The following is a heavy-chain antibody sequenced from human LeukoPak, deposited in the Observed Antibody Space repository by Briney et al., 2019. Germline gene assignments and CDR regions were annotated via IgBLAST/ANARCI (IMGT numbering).Heavy chain of an antibody. J-gene: IGHJ4*02. CDR1: GFTFSNCG. CDR2: IWYDGSYK. V-gene: IGHV3-33*06. Sequence: GRSLRLSCAASGFTFSNCGMHWVRQAPGKGLEWVAVIWYDGSYKYYAYFVKGRFPISRDNYKNQLYPQMHSHRVEDTAVYYCAKDFYVGPVLARYFDYWGQGTLVTVSS. D-gene: IGHD2-8*02. CDR3: AKDFYVGPVLARYFDY.